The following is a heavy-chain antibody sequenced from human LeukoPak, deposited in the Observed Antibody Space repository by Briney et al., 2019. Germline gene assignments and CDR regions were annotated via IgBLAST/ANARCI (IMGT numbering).Heavy chain of an antibody. CDR3: ARRRYYYGSGSPYFYYYYMDV. CDR1: GGSISSYY. D-gene: IGHD3-10*01. Sequence: SETLSLTCTVSGGSISSYYWSWIRQPPGKGLEWIGEINHSGSTNYNPSLKSRVTISVDTSKNQFSLKLSSVTAADTAVYYCARRRYYYGSGSPYFYYYYMDVWGKGTTVTISS. CDR2: INHSGST. V-gene: IGHV4-34*01. J-gene: IGHJ6*03.